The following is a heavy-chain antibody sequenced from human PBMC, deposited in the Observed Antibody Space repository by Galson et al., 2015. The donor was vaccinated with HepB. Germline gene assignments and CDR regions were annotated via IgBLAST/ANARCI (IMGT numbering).Heavy chain of an antibody. V-gene: IGHV3-30*04. CDR1: GFTFSAYA. CDR2: VSSDESNK. Sequence: LRLSCAASGFTFSAYAMHWVRQAPGKGLEWVALVSSDESNKYYADSVRGRFTISRDNSRNTVYLQMSSLRAEDTAVYYCARTFYFDYWGQGTLVTVSS. J-gene: IGHJ4*02. CDR3: ARTFYFDY.